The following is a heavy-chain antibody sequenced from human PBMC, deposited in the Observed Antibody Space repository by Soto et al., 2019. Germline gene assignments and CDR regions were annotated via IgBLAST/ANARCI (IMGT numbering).Heavy chain of an antibody. D-gene: IGHD1-7*01. J-gene: IGHJ4*02. Sequence: PGGSLRLSCAASGFTFTSNAMSWVRQAPGKGLEWVSTISGSGPGTYYADSVKGRFTISRDNSKNTLYLQMNSLRAEDTALYYCAKRGGWGFGTKYYFFDVRGQGALVNVAS. V-gene: IGHV3-23*01. CDR1: GFTFTSNA. CDR2: ISGSGPGT. CDR3: AKRGGWGFGTKYYFFDV.